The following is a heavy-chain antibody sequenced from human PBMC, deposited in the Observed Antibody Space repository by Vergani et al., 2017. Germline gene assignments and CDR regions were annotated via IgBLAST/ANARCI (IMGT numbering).Heavy chain of an antibody. CDR1: GFTFSTYA. Sequence: EVQLLESGGSLKQPGGSVRLSCAASGFTFSTYAMHWVRQAPGKGLEWVSALTGGCGSTYYADSFKGRFIISRDNTRDTLYLQMNSLRPEDTATYYCVKDAGGYENFFDSGGQGPLVTVSS. CDR2: LTGGCGST. CDR3: VKDAGGYENFFDS. D-gene: IGHD5-12*01. J-gene: IGHJ4*02. V-gene: IGHV3-23*01.